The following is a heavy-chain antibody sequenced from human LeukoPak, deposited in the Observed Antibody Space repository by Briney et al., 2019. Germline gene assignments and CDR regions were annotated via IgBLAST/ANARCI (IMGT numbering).Heavy chain of an antibody. CDR1: GGSISSGGHY. CDR3: ARTKYYYDSSGYYSSFDY. CDR2: IYYSGST. Sequence: SETLSLTCTVSGGSISSGGHYWSWIRQHPGKGLEWIGYIYYSGSTYYNPFLKSRVTISVDTSKNQFSLKLSSVTAADTAVYYCARTKYYYDSSGYYSSFDYWGQGTLVTVSS. V-gene: IGHV4-31*03. J-gene: IGHJ4*02. D-gene: IGHD3-22*01.